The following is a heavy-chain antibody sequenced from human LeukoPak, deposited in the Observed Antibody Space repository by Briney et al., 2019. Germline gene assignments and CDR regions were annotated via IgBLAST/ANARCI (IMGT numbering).Heavy chain of an antibody. J-gene: IGHJ4*02. Sequence: GESLKISCKGSGYSFTTYWIGWVRQVPGKGLEWMGVFYSGDSETRYSPSFQGQVTILVDKSISTAYLQWSSLKASDTAMYYCARHSRGSNDYWGQGTLVTVSS. CDR3: ARHSRGSNDY. CDR2: FYSGDSET. V-gene: IGHV5-51*01. D-gene: IGHD6-25*01. CDR1: GYSFTTYW.